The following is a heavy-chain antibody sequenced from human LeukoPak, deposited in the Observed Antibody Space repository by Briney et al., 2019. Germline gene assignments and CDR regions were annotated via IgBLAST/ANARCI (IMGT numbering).Heavy chain of an antibody. J-gene: IGHJ4*02. D-gene: IGHD3-9*01. V-gene: IGHV1-2*02. CDR1: GYTFTSYY. CDR3: ARKLTGEAY. CDR2: INPNNGDT. Sequence: GASVKVSCKASGYTFTSYYIHWVRQAPGQGLEWMGWINPNNGDTSYTQQFQGRVTMTRDTSLSTAYMEPSRLTSDDTAVYFCARKLTGEAYWGQGTLVTVSS.